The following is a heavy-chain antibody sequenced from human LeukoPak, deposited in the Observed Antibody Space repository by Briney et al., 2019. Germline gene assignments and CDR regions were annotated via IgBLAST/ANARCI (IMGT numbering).Heavy chain of an antibody. CDR2: ITSNGVDT. CDR1: GFSFSSHA. CDR3: ARRVATTDYLGMDV. D-gene: IGHD4-11*01. Sequence: GRTLRLSCAASGFSFSSHAMHWIRQAPGKGLEYVSAITSNGVDTYYANSVKGRFTISRDNSKNTLYLQMGNLRYEDMGVYYCARRVATTDYLGMDVWGQGTTVTVSS. J-gene: IGHJ6*02. V-gene: IGHV3-64*01.